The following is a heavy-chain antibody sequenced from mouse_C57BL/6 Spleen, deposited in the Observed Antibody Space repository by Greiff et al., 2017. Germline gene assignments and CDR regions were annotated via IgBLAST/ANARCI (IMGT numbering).Heavy chain of an antibody. V-gene: IGHV1-15*01. CDR3: TRDYYGSSYYAMDY. CDR2: IDPETGGT. CDR1: GYTFTDYE. Sequence: VQLQQSGAELVRPGVSVTLSCKASGYTFTDYEMHWVKQTPVHGLEWIGAIDPETGGTAYNQKFKGKAILTADKSSSTAYMELRSLTSEDSAVYYCTRDYYGSSYYAMDYWGQGTSVTVSS. J-gene: IGHJ4*01. D-gene: IGHD1-1*01.